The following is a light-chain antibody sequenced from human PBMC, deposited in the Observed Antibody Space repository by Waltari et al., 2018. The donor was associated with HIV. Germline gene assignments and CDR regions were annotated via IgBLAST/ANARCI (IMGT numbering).Light chain of an antibody. CDR3: QSYDSSLSGRV. J-gene: IGLJ1*01. V-gene: IGLV1-40*01. CDR1: SSNIRAGYD. CDR2: GNS. Sequence: QSVLTQPPSVSGAPGQRVTISCTGSSSNIRAGYDVHRYQQLPGTAPKLLIYGNSNRPSGVPDRFSGSKSGTSASLAITGLQAEDEADYYCQSYDSSLSGRVFGTGTKVTVL.